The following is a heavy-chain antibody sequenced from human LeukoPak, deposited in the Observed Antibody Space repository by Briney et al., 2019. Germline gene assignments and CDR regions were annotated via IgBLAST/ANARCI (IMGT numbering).Heavy chain of an antibody. J-gene: IGHJ3*02. CDR1: GYTFTGYY. CDR3: AREEQLVQIAFDI. Sequence: ASVRVSCKAFGYTFTGYYMHWVRQAPGQGLEWMGWINPNSGGTNYAQKFQGRVTMTRDTSISTAYMELSRLRSDDTAVYYCAREEQLVQIAFDIWGQGTMVTVSS. V-gene: IGHV1-2*02. D-gene: IGHD6-13*01. CDR2: INPNSGGT.